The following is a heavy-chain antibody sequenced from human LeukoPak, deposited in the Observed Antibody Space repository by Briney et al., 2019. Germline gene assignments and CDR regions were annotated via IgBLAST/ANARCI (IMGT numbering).Heavy chain of an antibody. Sequence: SETLSLTCAVDGGSLSGYYWRWIRQPPGKGLEWIGEINHSGSTNYNPSLKSRVTISVDTSKNQFSLKLSSVTAADTALYYCARQYGAYSSGWYGYWGQGTLVTVSS. V-gene: IGHV4-34*01. CDR2: INHSGST. D-gene: IGHD6-19*01. J-gene: IGHJ4*02. CDR1: GGSLSGYY. CDR3: ARQYGAYSSGWYGY.